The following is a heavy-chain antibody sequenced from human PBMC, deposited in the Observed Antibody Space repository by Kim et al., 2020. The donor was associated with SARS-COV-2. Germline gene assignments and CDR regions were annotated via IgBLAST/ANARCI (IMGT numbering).Heavy chain of an antibody. J-gene: IGHJ2*01. CDR1: GFTFSGSA. V-gene: IGHV3-73*01. CDR3: TRLGGASPYWYFDL. CDR2: IRSKANRYAT. Sequence: GGSLRLSCAASGFTFSGSAMHWVRQASGKGLEWVGRIRSKANRYATAYAESVKGRFTISRDDSKNTAYLQMNSLKTEDTAVYYCTRLGGASPYWYFDLWGRGTLVTVSS. D-gene: IGHD1-26*01.